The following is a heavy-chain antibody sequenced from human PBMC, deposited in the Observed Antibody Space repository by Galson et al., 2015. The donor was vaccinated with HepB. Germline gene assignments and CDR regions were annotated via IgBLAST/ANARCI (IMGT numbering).Heavy chain of an antibody. CDR2: IRYDESTK. CDR3: AKDQREQWLVRYSYYGMDV. D-gene: IGHD6-19*01. J-gene: IGHJ6*02. Sequence: SLRLSCAASGFTFSSYGMHWVRQAPGKGLEWEAFIRYDESTKYYADSVKGRFTISRDNSKNALYLQMNSLRTGDTAEYYCAKDQREQWLVRYSYYGMDVLGQGTAVTVS. CDR1: GFTFSSYG. V-gene: IGHV3-30*02.